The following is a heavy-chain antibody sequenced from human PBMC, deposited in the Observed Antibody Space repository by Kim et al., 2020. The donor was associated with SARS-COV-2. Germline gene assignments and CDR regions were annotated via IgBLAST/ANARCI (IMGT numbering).Heavy chain of an antibody. Sequence: GGSLRLSCAASGFTFSGSAMHWVRQASGKGLEWVGRIRSKANSYATAYAASVKGRFTISRDDSKNTAYLQMNSLKTEDTAVYYCTQRGEGGSSWLYGMDVWVQGTTVTVSS. CDR2: IRSKANSYAT. CDR3: TQRGEGGSSWLYGMDV. V-gene: IGHV3-73*01. J-gene: IGHJ6*02. D-gene: IGHD6-13*01. CDR1: GFTFSGSA.